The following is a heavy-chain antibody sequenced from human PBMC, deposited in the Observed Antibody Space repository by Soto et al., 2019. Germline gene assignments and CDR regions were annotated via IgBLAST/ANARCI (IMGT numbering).Heavy chain of an antibody. CDR1: GYTFTSYD. V-gene: IGHV1-18*01. CDR3: AGASIAAPENWFDP. D-gene: IGHD6-13*01. J-gene: IGHJ5*02. Sequence: ASVKVSCKASGYTFTSYDITWVRQPPGQGLEWMGWISAYNGNTNYAPKLQGRVTMTTDTSKRTAYIELRSVRSDDTAVYCCAGASIAAPENWFDPWGQETLVTVSS. CDR2: ISAYNGNT.